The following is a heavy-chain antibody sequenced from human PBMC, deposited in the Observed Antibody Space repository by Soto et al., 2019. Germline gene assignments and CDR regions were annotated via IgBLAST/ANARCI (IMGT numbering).Heavy chain of an antibody. CDR2: IIPIFGTA. CDR1: GGTFSSYA. V-gene: IGHV1-69*13. D-gene: IGHD5-18*01. CDR3: ARLLRGYSYGPQAGFDY. Sequence: VAAVKVSCKASGGTFSSYAISWVRQAPGQGLEWMGGIIPIFGTANYAQKFQGRVTITADESTSTGYMGLSSLRSEDTAVYYWARLLRGYSYGPQAGFDYWGQGTLVTVSS. J-gene: IGHJ4*02.